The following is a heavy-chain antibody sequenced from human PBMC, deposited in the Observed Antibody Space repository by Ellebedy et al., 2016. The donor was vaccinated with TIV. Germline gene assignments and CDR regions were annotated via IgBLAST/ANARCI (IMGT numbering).Heavy chain of an antibody. CDR3: ARGNLGSAYYGYFDV. CDR2: ITGSGGAT. CDR1: GFTFSNYA. D-gene: IGHD3-22*01. Sequence: PGGSLRLSCAASGFTFSNYAMSWVRQAPGKGLEWVSAITGSGGATFYADSVRGRFSISRDNSDNTLLLHLDSLRAEDTAIYYCARGNLGSAYYGYFDVWGLGTLVTVSS. V-gene: IGHV3-23*01. J-gene: IGHJ4*02.